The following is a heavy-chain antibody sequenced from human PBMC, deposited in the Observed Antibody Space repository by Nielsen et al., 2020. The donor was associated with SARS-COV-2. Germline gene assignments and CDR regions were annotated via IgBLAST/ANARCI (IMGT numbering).Heavy chain of an antibody. CDR2: IYYSGNT. V-gene: IGHV4-61*01. Sequence: SETLSLTCTVSSGSVSSGSYYWTWVRQPPGKGLEWIGYIYYSGNTNYNPSLKSRVTMSVDTSKNQFSLKLSSVTAADTAGYYWARGTDSGLYLGQGTLVTVSP. D-gene: IGHD3-10*01. J-gene: IGHJ4*02. CDR1: SGSVSSGSYY. CDR3: ARGTDSGLY.